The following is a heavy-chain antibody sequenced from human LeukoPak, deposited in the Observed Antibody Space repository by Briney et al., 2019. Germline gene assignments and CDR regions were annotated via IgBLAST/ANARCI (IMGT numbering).Heavy chain of an antibody. Sequence: PSETLSLTCTVSGGSISSYYWSWIRQPPGKGLEWIGYIYYSGSTNYNPSLKSRVTISVDTSKNQFSLKLSSVTAADTAVYYCARHGSRYYYDSSGYKSLYYFDYWGQGTLVTVSS. CDR2: IYYSGST. CDR3: ARHGSRYYYDSSGYKSLYYFDY. J-gene: IGHJ4*02. CDR1: GGSISSYY. D-gene: IGHD3-22*01. V-gene: IGHV4-59*08.